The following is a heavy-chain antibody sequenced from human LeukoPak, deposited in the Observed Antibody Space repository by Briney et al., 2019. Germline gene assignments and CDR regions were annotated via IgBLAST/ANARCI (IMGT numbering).Heavy chain of an antibody. V-gene: IGHV1-24*01. CDR3: TSRLLTHLWAKVF. Sequence: VASVKVSCKVTGYTLTELSMHSVRQTPGKGTEWMGGVDPEDGETTYAQKFQGRVTMTEDTSTDTAYMELSSLKSEDTAVYFCTSRLLTHLWAKVFWGQCTLVTVSS. CDR1: GYTLTELS. CDR2: VDPEDGET. D-gene: IGHD3-10*01. J-gene: IGHJ1*01.